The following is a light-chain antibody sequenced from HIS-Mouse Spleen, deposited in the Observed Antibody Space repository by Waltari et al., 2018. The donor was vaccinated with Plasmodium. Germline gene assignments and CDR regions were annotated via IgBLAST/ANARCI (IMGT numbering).Light chain of an antibody. Sequence: QSALTQPPSASGSPGQSVTISCTGTSSDVGGYNYVSWYQQHPGKAPKPMIYAVSKRPAGVPDRFSGSKSGNTASLTVSGLQAEDEADYYCSSYAGSNWVFGGGTKLTVL. CDR2: AVS. J-gene: IGLJ3*02. CDR3: SSYAGSNWV. CDR1: SSDVGGYNY. V-gene: IGLV2-8*01.